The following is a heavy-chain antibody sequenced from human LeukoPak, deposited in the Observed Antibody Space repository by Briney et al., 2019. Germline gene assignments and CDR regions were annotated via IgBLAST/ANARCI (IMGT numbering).Heavy chain of an antibody. CDR1: GGSISSGGYY. CDR3: ARDGFLWFGEFVDY. D-gene: IGHD3-10*01. V-gene: IGHV4-30-2*01. J-gene: IGHJ4*02. CDR2: IYHSGST. Sequence: SETLSLTCTVSGGSISSGGYYWSWIRQPPGKGLEWIGYIYHSGSTYYNPSLKSRVTISVDTSKNQFSLKLSSVTAADTAVYYCARDGFLWFGEFVDYWGQGTLVTVSS.